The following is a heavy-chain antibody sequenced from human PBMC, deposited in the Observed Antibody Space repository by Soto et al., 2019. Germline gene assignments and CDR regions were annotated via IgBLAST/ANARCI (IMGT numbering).Heavy chain of an antibody. J-gene: IGHJ6*02. Sequence: ASVKVSCKASGYTFTGYYMHWVRQAPGQGLEWMGWINPNSGGTNYAQKFQGRVTMTRDTSISTAYMELSRLRSDDTAVYYCARVGRIQLWSYSYYYGMDVWGQGTTVTVSS. CDR2: INPNSGGT. V-gene: IGHV1-2*02. CDR1: GYTFTGYY. CDR3: ARVGRIQLWSYSYYYGMDV. D-gene: IGHD5-18*01.